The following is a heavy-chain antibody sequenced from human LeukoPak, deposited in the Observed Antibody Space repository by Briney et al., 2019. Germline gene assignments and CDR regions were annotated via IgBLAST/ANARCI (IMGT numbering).Heavy chain of an antibody. CDR1: GGSISSSSYY. J-gene: IGHJ6*02. CDR3: ARLRIMIVARYYYYYGMDV. CDR2: IYYSEST. V-gene: IGHV4-39*01. D-gene: IGHD3-22*01. Sequence: SETLSLTCTVSGGSISSSSYYWGWIRQPPGKGLEWIGSIYYSESTYYNPSLKSRVTISVDTSKNQFSLKLSSVTAADTAVYYCARLRIMIVARYYYYYGMDVWGQGTTVTVSS.